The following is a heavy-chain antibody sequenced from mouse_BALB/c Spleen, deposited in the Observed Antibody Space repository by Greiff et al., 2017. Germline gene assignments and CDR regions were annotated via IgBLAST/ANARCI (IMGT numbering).Heavy chain of an antibody. D-gene: IGHD2-14*01. CDR2: ISYDGSN. CDR1: GYSITSGYY. V-gene: IGHV3-6*02. CDR3: ARDPLYYRYDWFAY. J-gene: IGHJ3*01. Sequence: EVKLQESGPGLVKPSQSLSLTCSVTGYSITSGYYWNWIRQFPGNKLEWMGYISYDGSNNYNPSLKNRISITRDTSKNQFFLKLNSVTTEDTATYYCARDPLYYRYDWFAYWGQGTLVTVSA.